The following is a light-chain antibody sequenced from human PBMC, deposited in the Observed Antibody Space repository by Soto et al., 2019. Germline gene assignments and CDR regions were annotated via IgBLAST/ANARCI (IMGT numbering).Light chain of an antibody. CDR1: QSISTW. Sequence: DKQMTQSPSTLSASVADRVTITCRANQSISTWFAWYQQKPGKAPNLLFSDASNLESGVPSRFSGSRSGTEFTLTICSLQPDDFATYYCQQYSSYSFGQGTKVDI. J-gene: IGKJ1*01. CDR2: DAS. V-gene: IGKV1-5*01. CDR3: QQYSSYS.